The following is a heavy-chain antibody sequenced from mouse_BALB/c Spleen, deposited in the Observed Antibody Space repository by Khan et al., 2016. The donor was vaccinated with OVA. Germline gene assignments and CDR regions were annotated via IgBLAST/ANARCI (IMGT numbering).Heavy chain of an antibody. CDR2: INTNTGEP. D-gene: IGHD2-10*01. Sequence: QVQLQQPGPELKKPGETVKISCKASGYTFTNYGLNWVKQAPGKGLQWMGWINTNTGEPTYAVDFKGRFAFSLETSASTAYLQINNLKNEDTATYFCARPPYFSYVMVYWGQGTSVTVSS. V-gene: IGHV9-3-1*01. CDR1: GYTFTNYG. CDR3: ARPPYFSYVMVY. J-gene: IGHJ4*01.